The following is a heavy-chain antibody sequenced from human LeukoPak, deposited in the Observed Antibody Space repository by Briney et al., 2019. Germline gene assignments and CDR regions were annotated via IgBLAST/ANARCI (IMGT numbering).Heavy chain of an antibody. V-gene: IGHV4-4*07. CDR3: ARVGTSSWYAGDFDY. CDR1: GGPISNYH. CDR2: IFTSGNA. Sequence: PSETLSLTCTVSGGPISNYHWSWIRQPAGKGLEWIGRIFTSGNANYNPSLKSRVTLSVDTSKNQSSLKVSSGTGADTAVYYCARVGTSSWYAGDFDYWGQGTLVTVSS. J-gene: IGHJ4*02. D-gene: IGHD6-13*01.